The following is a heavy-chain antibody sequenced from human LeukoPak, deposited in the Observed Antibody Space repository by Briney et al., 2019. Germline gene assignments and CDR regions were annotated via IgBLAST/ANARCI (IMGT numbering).Heavy chain of an antibody. D-gene: IGHD6-13*01. V-gene: IGHV4-59*01. CDR2: IYYTGST. J-gene: IGHJ4*02. CDR1: GGSISTYY. Sequence: SETLSLTCTVSGGSISTYYWSWIRQPPGMGLEWIGYIYYTGSTNCNPSLKSRVTMSVDTSKNQFSLKLSSVTAADTAVYYCARGVNSSWQYYFDYWGQGTLVTVSS. CDR3: ARGVNSSWQYYFDY.